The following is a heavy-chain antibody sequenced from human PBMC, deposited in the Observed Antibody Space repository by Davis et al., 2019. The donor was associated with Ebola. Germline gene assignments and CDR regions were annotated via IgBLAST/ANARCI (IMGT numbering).Heavy chain of an antibody. J-gene: IGHJ6*03. CDR3: AKDGSSVLSHYFYYMDV. D-gene: IGHD6-13*01. CDR2: IAYDGSNE. V-gene: IGHV3-30*18. CDR1: GFTFRSYG. Sequence: PGGSLRLSCAASGFTFRSYGMHWVRQAPGKGLEWLAVIAYDGSNEYYTDSVKGRFTISRDNSLNTLYLQMNSLRSEDTAVYYCAKDGSSVLSHYFYYMDVWGKGTTVTVSS.